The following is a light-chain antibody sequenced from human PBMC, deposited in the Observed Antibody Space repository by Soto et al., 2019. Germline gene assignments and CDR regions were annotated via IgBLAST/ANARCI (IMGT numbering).Light chain of an antibody. V-gene: IGKV3-20*01. J-gene: IGKJ1*01. Sequence: EIVFTQSPGTLSLSPGERATLSCRASQSVSSSYLAWYQQKFGQAPRLLIYGASSRGTGIPDRFSGSGSETDFTLTISRLEPEDFAVYYCQQYGSTPRTFGQGTKV. CDR2: GAS. CDR1: QSVSSSY. CDR3: QQYGSTPRT.